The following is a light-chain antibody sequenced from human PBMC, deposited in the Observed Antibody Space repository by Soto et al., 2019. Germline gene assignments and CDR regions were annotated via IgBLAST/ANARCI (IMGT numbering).Light chain of an antibody. CDR3: QQYHSSLWT. J-gene: IGKJ1*01. CDR1: QSVSSSY. CDR2: GTS. Sequence: EIVLTQSPGSLSLSPGERATLSCRXSQSVSSSYLAWYQQKPGQAPRLIIYGTSSRATGIPDRFSGSGSGTDCTLTISRLEPEDVAVYYCQQYHSSLWTFGQGTKVDIK. V-gene: IGKV3-20*01.